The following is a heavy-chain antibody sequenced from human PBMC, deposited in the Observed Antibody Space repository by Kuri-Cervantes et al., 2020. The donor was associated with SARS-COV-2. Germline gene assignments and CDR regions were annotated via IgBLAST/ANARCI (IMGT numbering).Heavy chain of an antibody. CDR1: GFTFSSYE. V-gene: IGHV3-48*03. J-gene: IGHJ5*02. Sequence: GGSLRLSCAASGFTFSSYEMNWVRQAPGKGLEWVSYISSSGSTIYYADSVKGRFTISRDNAKNSLYLQMNSLRAEDTAVYYCARDSATDIVVVPAAIGPWGQGTLVTVSS. CDR2: ISSSGSTI. D-gene: IGHD2-2*02. CDR3: ARDSATDIVVVPAAIGP.